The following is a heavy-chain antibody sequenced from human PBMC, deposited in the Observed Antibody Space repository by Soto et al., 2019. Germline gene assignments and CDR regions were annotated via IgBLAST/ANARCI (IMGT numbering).Heavy chain of an antibody. D-gene: IGHD2-8*01. V-gene: IGHV3-7*01. Sequence: GGSLRLSCVASGFRFSNGWMAWVRQAPGKGLEWVANINQDGSAKTYVDSVKGRFTISRDNAKSSLYLQMSSLRVEDTAVYYCARDNGYNWFDPWGQGTMVTVSS. CDR1: GFRFSNGW. CDR3: ARDNGYNWFDP. CDR2: INQDGSAK. J-gene: IGHJ5*02.